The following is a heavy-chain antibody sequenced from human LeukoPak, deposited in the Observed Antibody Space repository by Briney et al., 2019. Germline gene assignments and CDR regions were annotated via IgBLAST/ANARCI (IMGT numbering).Heavy chain of an antibody. Sequence: PSETLSLTCTVSGVSISSSSYYWGWIRQPPGKGLEWIGSIYYSGSTYYNPSLKSRVTISVDTSKNQFSLKLSSVTAADTAVYYCARAVEMATNTFDYWGQGTLVTVSS. CDR2: IYYSGST. CDR1: GVSISSSSYY. D-gene: IGHD5-24*01. V-gene: IGHV4-39*01. CDR3: ARAVEMATNTFDY. J-gene: IGHJ4*02.